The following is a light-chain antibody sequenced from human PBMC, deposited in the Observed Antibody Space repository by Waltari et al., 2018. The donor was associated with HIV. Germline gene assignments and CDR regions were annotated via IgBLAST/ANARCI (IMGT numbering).Light chain of an antibody. CDR2: DVN. CDR3: CSYADTYFVL. Sequence: QSALTQPRSVSGSPGQSVTISCTGTSSDVGAYNYVSWYQNHPTKGPKLLIYDVNKRPSGVPDRFSGSKSGNTASLTISGLQAEDEADYYCCSYADTYFVLFGGRTKLTVL. CDR1: SSDVGAYNY. V-gene: IGLV2-11*01. J-gene: IGLJ2*01.